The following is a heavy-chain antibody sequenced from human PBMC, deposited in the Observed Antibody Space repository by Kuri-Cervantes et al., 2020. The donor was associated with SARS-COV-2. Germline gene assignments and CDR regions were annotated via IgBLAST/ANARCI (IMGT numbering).Heavy chain of an antibody. CDR3: ARHLGGYGDRGFDF. J-gene: IGHJ4*02. CDR2: ISYSGTT. CDR1: GASISSSNYY. V-gene: IGHV4-39*01. D-gene: IGHD4-17*01. Sequence: SETRSLTCTVSGASISSSNYYWGWIRQPPGKGLEWIGSISYSGTTSHNPSLKSRVTISLDTSKNQFSLRLTSVTAADSAVYYCARHLGGYGDRGFDFWGQGTLVTVSS.